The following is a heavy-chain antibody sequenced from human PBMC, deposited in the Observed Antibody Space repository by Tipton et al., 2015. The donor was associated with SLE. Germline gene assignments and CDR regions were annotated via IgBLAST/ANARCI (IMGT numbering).Heavy chain of an antibody. CDR3: ARRNYDVLTGYYDAFDI. V-gene: IGHV4-61*02. CDR1: GGSISSGNYC. J-gene: IGHJ3*02. Sequence: TLSLTCTVSGGSISSGNYCWSWIRQPAGKGLEWIGRICSSGSTNFFPSLQSRVTISVDTSNDQFSLNLTSVTAADTAVYYCARRNYDVLTGYYDAFDIWGQGTMVTVSS. CDR2: ICSSGST. D-gene: IGHD3-9*01.